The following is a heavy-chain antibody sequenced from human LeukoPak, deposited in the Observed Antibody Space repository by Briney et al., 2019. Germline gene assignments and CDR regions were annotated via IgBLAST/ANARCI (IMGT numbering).Heavy chain of an antibody. CDR2: ISSSSSYI. D-gene: IGHD3-3*01. CDR1: GFTFSSYS. J-gene: IGHJ4*02. CDR3: AREYRVFGVVMGY. Sequence: GGSLRLSCAASGFTFSSYSMNWVRQAPGKGLEWVSSISSSSSYIYYADSVKGRLTISRDNAKNSLYLQMNSLRAEDTAVYYCAREYRVFGVVMGYWGQGTLVTVSS. V-gene: IGHV3-21*01.